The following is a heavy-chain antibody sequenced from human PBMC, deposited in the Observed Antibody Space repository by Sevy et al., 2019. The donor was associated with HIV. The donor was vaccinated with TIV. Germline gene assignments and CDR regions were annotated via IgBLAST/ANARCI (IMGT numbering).Heavy chain of an antibody. CDR1: GFTVSSNY. J-gene: IGHJ6*02. D-gene: IGHD1-26*01. Sequence: GGSLRLSCAASGFTVSSNYMSWVRQAPGKGLEWVAFIRGKPYGGTTEYAASVKGRFTISRDDSKSIAYLQMNSLNTEDTAVYYCTRVEGAADWGMDVWGQGTTVTVSS. CDR3: TRVEGAADWGMDV. CDR2: IRGKPYGGTT. V-gene: IGHV3-49*04.